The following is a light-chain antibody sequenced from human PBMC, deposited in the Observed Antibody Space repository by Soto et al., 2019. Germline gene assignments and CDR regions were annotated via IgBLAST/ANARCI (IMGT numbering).Light chain of an antibody. V-gene: IGLV2-14*01. CDR1: SSDVGGYNY. CDR2: DVS. J-gene: IGLJ1*01. Sequence: QSVLTQPASVSGSPGQSITISCTGTSSDVGGYNYVSWYQQHPGKAPKLMIYDVSNRPSGVSNRFSGSKSGNTASLTISGLQAEDEADYYCSTYTSSSTFYDFGTGTKVPV. CDR3: STYTSSSTFYD.